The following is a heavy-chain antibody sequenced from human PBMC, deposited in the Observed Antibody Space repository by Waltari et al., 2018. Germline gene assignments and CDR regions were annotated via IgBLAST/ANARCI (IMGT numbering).Heavy chain of an antibody. Sequence: EVHLLESGGGLAHPGGSLRLSCVASGFSFSTYTMGWVRQAPGKGLEWVSGISDSGGSSNEADSVKGRFTMSRDNSENTLFLQMNNLRVEDTAIYYCAKGGDSWSGYFDHWGPGTLVTVSS. V-gene: IGHV3-23*01. J-gene: IGHJ5*02. CDR2: ISDSGGSS. CDR1: GFSFSTYT. CDR3: AKGGDSWSGYFDH. D-gene: IGHD3-3*01.